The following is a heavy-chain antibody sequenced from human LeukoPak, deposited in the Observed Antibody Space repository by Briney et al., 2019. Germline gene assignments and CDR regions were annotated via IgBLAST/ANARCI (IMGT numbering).Heavy chain of an antibody. V-gene: IGHV4-30-4*01. CDR2: ISYSGST. J-gene: IGHJ3*02. D-gene: IGHD3-22*01. Sequence: SETLSLTCTVSGGSISSGAYYWSWIRQPPGKGLEWIGYISYSGSTYCNPSLKSRVTISIDTSKNQFSLKLSSVTAADTAVYFCARDGGPSYDSSGYYRDAFDIWGQGTMVTVSS. CDR1: GGSISSGAYY. CDR3: ARDGGPSYDSSGYYRDAFDI.